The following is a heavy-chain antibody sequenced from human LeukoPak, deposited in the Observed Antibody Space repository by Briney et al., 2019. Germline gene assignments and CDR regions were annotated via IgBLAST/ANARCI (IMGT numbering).Heavy chain of an antibody. Sequence: ASVKVSCKASGYTFTSCDINWVRQATGQGLEWMGWMNPNSGNTGYGQSFQGRITMTRDISIGTAYMELSNLTSEDTAIYYCTRGSSGRRDNWGQGTLVTVSS. CDR2: MNPNSGNT. V-gene: IGHV1-8*01. CDR1: GYTFTSCD. D-gene: IGHD6-19*01. CDR3: TRGSSGRRDN. J-gene: IGHJ4*02.